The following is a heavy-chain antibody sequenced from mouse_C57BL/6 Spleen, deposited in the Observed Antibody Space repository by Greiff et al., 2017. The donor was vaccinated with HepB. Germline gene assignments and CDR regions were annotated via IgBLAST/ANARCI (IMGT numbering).Heavy chain of an antibody. CDR1: GYTFTSYW. CDR3: ARSGVYRNYAMDY. D-gene: IGHD1-3*01. J-gene: IGHJ4*01. V-gene: IGHV1-64*01. Sequence: VQLQQPGAELVKPGASVKLSCKASGYTFTSYWMHWVKQRPGQGLEWIGMIHPNSGSTNYNEKFKSKATLTVDKSSSTAYMQLSSLTSEDSAVYYCARSGVYRNYAMDYWGQGTSVTVSS. CDR2: IHPNSGST.